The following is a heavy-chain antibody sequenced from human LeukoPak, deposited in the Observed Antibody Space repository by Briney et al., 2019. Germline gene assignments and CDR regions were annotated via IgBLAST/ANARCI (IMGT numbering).Heavy chain of an antibody. CDR2: IVVRGGET. CDR3: AAETYYYDSSEYAFDY. D-gene: IGHD3-22*01. CDR1: GFTFTRSA. V-gene: IGHV1-58*01. J-gene: IGHJ4*02. Sequence: GTSVKVSCKASGFTFTRSAVQWVRQARGQRLEWIGWIVVRGGETNYAQKYQNRVVMTRDVSTSTVYMELSSLRSEDTAVYYCAAETYYYDSSEYAFDYWGQGTLVTVSS.